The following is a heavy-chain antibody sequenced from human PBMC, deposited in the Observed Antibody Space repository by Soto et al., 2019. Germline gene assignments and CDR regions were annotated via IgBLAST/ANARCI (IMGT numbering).Heavy chain of an antibody. CDR3: ATAVGATKTFDY. CDR1: GYTLTELS. J-gene: IGHJ4*02. D-gene: IGHD1-26*01. V-gene: IGHV1-24*01. CDR2: FDPEDGET. Sequence: ASVKVSCKVSGYTLTELSMHWVRQAPGKGLEWMGGFDPEDGETIYAQKFQGRVTMTEDTSTDTAYMERSSLRSEDTAVYYCATAVGATKTFDYWGQGTLVTVSS.